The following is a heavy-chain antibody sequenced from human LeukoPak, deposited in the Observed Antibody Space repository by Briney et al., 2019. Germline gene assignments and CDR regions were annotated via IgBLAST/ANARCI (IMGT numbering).Heavy chain of an antibody. CDR1: GYTLTELS. CDR2: FDPEDGET. V-gene: IGHV1-24*01. CDR3: ATLQTWAVSLWFGESFNWFDP. D-gene: IGHD3-10*01. J-gene: IGHJ5*02. Sequence: EASVKVSCKVSGYTLTELSMHWVRQAPGKGLEWMGGFDPEDGETIYAQKFQGRVTMTEDTSTDTAYMELSSLRSEDTAVYYCATLQTWAVSLWFGESFNWFDPWGQGTLVTVSS.